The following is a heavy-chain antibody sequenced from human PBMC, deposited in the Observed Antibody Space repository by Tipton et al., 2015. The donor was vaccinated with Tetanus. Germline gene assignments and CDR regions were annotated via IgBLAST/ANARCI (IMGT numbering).Heavy chain of an antibody. D-gene: IGHD3-22*01. CDR1: GDSISSHY. J-gene: IGHJ4*02. CDR3: ASGWGYYYDTTGFSDY. V-gene: IGHV4-59*11. Sequence: TLSLTCTVSGDSISSHYWNWIRQPPGKGLKWIGYFSYSGSTNYNPSPKSRVTMSVDTSKNQFSLKLSSVTAADTAVYYCASGWGYYYDTTGFSDYWGQGTLVTVSS. CDR2: FSYSGST.